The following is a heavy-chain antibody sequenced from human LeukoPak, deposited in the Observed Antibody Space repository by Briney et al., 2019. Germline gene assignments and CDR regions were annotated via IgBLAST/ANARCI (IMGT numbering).Heavy chain of an antibody. CDR3: ARIYYDSSGYRLFDY. Sequence: GGSLRLSCAVSGFTFSSYSMNWVRQAPGKGLEWLSYISSSSSTIFYADSVKGRFTISRDNAKNSLYLQMNSLRAEDTAVYYCARIYYDSSGYRLFDYWGQGTLVTVSS. CDR1: GFTFSSYS. CDR2: ISSSSSTI. V-gene: IGHV3-48*04. D-gene: IGHD3-22*01. J-gene: IGHJ4*02.